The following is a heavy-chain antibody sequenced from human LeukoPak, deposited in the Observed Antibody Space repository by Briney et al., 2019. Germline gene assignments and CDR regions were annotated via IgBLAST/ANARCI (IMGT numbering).Heavy chain of an antibody. CDR2: IFGNGGPT. CDR1: GFPFSNYA. D-gene: IGHD6-19*01. CDR3: VKVDSRGWY. Sequence: GGSLRLSCAASGFPFSNYAMGWVRQAPGKGLEWVSSIFGNGGPTYYADSVNGRFTISKDNTKNTLYLPLNSLTADDPALYYRVKVDSRGWYWGQGTLVTVSS. V-gene: IGHV3-23*01. J-gene: IGHJ4*02.